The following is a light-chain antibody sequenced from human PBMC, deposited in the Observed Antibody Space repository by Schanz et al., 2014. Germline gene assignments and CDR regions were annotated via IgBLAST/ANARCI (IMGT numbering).Light chain of an antibody. V-gene: IGKV1-5*03. Sequence: DIQMTQSPSTLSASIGDRVTITCRASQSISSWLAWYQQKPGKAPKVLIYKASSLESGVPSRFSGSGSGTECTLTISSLQPDDFATYYCQQYNGYSRTFGQGTKLEIK. CDR3: QQYNGYSRT. J-gene: IGKJ2*01. CDR2: KAS. CDR1: QSISSW.